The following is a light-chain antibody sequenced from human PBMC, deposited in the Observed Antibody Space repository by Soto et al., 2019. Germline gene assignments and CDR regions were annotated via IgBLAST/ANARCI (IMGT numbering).Light chain of an antibody. CDR3: QQGHNWPLT. V-gene: IGKV3-15*01. CDR1: QSISTE. CDR2: SAS. Sequence: EIVMTQSPATPSASPGERATLSCRASQSISTELAWYQQKPGQPPRLLIYSASTRATGVPARFTGSGSGSEFTPTISGLQSEDFAVYYCQQGHNWPLTFGQGTRLEI. J-gene: IGKJ2*01.